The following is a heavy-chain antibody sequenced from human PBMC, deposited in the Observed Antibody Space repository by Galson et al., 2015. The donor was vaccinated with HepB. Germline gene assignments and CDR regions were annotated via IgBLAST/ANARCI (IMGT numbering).Heavy chain of an antibody. CDR2: MNPNQGAT. V-gene: IGHV1-46*01. CDR1: GYTFINNF. CDR3: ARAELWIGSDAGFDI. D-gene: IGHD3-10*01. Sequence: SVKVSCKASGYTFINNFIHWVRQAPGQGLEWMGVMNPNQGATAYSQNLQGRITLTRDTSRSTVYMELSSLRFEDTAMYYCARAELWIGSDAGFDIWGQGTMVTVSS. J-gene: IGHJ3*02.